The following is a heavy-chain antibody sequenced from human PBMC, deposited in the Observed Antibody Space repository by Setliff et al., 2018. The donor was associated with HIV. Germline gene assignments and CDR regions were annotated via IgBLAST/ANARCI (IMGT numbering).Heavy chain of an antibody. D-gene: IGHD2-21*02. Sequence: ETLSLTCTVSGASISSDFYWGWIRQPPGKGLEWIGSIYHSGNTYYTPSLQSRVTISVDMSKSQFSLNLNSVTAADTAVYYCARGQGCGGGCHYAFEMWGQGTMVT. CDR2: IYHSGNT. CDR1: GASISSDFY. V-gene: IGHV4-38-2*02. CDR3: ARGQGCGGGCHYAFEM. J-gene: IGHJ3*02.